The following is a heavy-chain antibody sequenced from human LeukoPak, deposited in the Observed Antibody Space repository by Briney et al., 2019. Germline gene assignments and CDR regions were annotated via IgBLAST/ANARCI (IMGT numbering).Heavy chain of an antibody. V-gene: IGHV1-69*13. Sequence: ASVKVSCKASGGSFSSYAINWVRQAPGQGLEWMGGIIPILGTAKYAEKFQDRVTITAVESMSTVYMELSSLRSEDTAVYYCARGWLAETTVVTPYNYWGQGTLVTVSS. J-gene: IGHJ4*02. CDR2: IIPILGTA. CDR3: ARGWLAETTVVTPYNY. D-gene: IGHD4-23*01. CDR1: GGSFSSYA.